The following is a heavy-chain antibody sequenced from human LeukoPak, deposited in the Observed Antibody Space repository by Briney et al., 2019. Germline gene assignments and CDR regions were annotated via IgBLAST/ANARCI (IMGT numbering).Heavy chain of an antibody. CDR2: ISAYNGNT. CDR3: ARDLEDYDSSGFDY. CDR1: GYTFTSYG. Sequence: ASVKVSCKASGYTFTSYGISWVRQAPGQGLEWMGWISAYNGNTNYAQKLQGRVTMTTDTSTSTAYMELRSLRSDDTAVYYCARDLEDYDSSGFDYWGQGTLVTVSS. J-gene: IGHJ4*02. D-gene: IGHD3-22*01. V-gene: IGHV1-18*01.